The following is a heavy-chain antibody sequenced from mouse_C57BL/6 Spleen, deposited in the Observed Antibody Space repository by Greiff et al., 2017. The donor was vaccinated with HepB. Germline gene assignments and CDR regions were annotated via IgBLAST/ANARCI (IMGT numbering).Heavy chain of an antibody. CDR2: ISYDGSN. CDR3: AREGGLRHSYWYFDV. D-gene: IGHD2-4*01. Sequence: ESGPGLVKPSQSLSLTCSVTGYSITSGYYWNWIRQFPGNKLEWMGYISYDGSNNYNPSLKNRISITRDTSKNQFFLKLNSVTTEDTATYDCAREGGLRHSYWYFDVWGTGTTVTVSS. J-gene: IGHJ1*03. V-gene: IGHV3-6*01. CDR1: GYSITSGYY.